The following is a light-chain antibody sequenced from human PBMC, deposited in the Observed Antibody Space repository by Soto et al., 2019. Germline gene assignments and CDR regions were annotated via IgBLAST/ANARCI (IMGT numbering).Light chain of an antibody. J-gene: IGKJ2*01. Sequence: EIVLTQSPGTLSLSPGERVTLSCRASQTVSSSYFGWFQQRPGQAPRLLIYDTFYRATGIPDRFSASGSGTDFTLTISSLEPEDFAVYYCHQYSGPPYTVGQGTKLEI. CDR1: QTVSSSY. CDR3: HQYSGPPYT. CDR2: DTF. V-gene: IGKV3-20*01.